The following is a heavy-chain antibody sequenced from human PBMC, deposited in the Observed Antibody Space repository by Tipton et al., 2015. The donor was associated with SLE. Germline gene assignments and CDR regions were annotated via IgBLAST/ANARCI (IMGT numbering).Heavy chain of an antibody. CDR1: GFTFSDYW. CDR3: ARDRRWEYYYGIDV. V-gene: IGHV3-74*01. Sequence: SLRLSCAASGFTFSDYWMHWVRQAPGKGLLWLSRVNSDGSFTQYADSVKGRFTISRDNTQNTLYLQMNSLRDEDTAVYYCARDRRWEYYYGIDVWGQGTTVTVTS. D-gene: IGHD4-23*01. J-gene: IGHJ6*02. CDR2: VNSDGSFT.